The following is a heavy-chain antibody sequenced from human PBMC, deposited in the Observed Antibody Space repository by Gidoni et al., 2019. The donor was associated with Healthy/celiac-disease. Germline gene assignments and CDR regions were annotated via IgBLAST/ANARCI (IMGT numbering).Heavy chain of an antibody. CDR1: GYTFTSYG. D-gene: IGHD3-22*01. CDR3: ARDPAYYDSSGYYGQVGIFDY. CDR2: ISAYNGNT. J-gene: IGHJ4*02. Sequence: QVQLVQSGAEVKKPGASVKVSCKASGYTFTSYGIRWVRQAPGQGLEWMGWISAYNGNTNYAQKLQGRVTMTTDTSTSTAYMELRSLRSDDTAVYYCARDPAYYDSSGYYGQVGIFDYWGQGTLVTVSS. V-gene: IGHV1-18*01.